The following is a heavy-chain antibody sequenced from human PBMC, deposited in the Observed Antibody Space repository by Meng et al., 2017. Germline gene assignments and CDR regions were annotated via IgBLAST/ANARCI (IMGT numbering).Heavy chain of an antibody. Sequence: VELQEGGAGLLKPSWPLSPPCAVYGGSFSGYYWSWIRQPPGKGLEWTGEINHSGSTNYNPSLKSRVTISVDTSKNQFSLKLSSVTAADTAVYYCARGLAARYSYYYGSGSYYQNWFDPWGQGTLVTVSS. CDR1: GGSFSGYY. D-gene: IGHD3-10*01. CDR3: ARGLAARYSYYYGSGSYYQNWFDP. V-gene: IGHV4-34*01. J-gene: IGHJ5*02. CDR2: INHSGST.